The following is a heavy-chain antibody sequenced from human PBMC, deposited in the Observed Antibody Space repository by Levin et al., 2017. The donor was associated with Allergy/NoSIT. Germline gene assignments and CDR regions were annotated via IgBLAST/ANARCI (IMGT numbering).Heavy chain of an antibody. CDR3: ARDHYGWFDS. Sequence: SETLSLTCTVSGGSISSYYWSWIRQPPGKGLEWIGYIHYSGSTNYNPSLKSRVTISVDTSKNQFSLKLSSVTAADTAVYYCARDHYGWFDSWGQGTMVTVSS. CDR2: IHYSGST. D-gene: IGHD4-17*01. J-gene: IGHJ3*02. V-gene: IGHV4-59*01. CDR1: GGSISSYY.